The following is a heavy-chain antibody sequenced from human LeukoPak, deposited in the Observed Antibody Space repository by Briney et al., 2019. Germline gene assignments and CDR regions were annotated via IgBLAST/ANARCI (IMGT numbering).Heavy chain of an antibody. V-gene: IGHV3-74*01. CDR2: INSDGSST. CDR3: ARDRDDYVWGSYPAGDH. D-gene: IGHD3-16*02. CDR1: GFTFNIYW. Sequence: GGSLRLSCAASGFTFNIYWIHWVRHAPGKGLVWVSRINSDGSSTSHADSVKGRFTISRDNAKSTLYLQMTSLRDEDTAVYYCARDRDDYVWGSYPAGDHWGQGTLVTVSS. J-gene: IGHJ4*02.